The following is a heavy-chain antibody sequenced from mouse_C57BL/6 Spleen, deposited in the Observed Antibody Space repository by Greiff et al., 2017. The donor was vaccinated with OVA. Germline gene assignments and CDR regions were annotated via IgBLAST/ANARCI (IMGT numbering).Heavy chain of an antibody. CDR3: ARESPGSWFAY. CDR2: INYDGSST. CDR1: GFTFSDYY. Sequence: EVMLVESEGGLVQPGSSMKLSCTASGFTFSDYYMAWVRQVPEKGLEWVANINYDGSSTYYLDSLKSRFIISRDNAKNILYLQMSSLKSEDTATYYCARESPGSWFAYWGQGTLVTVSA. D-gene: IGHD4-1*01. J-gene: IGHJ3*01. V-gene: IGHV5-16*01.